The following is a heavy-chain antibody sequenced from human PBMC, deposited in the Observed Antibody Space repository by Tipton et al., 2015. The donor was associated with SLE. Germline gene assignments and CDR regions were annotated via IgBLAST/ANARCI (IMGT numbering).Heavy chain of an antibody. Sequence: GLVKPSETLSLTCSVTGGSISSSAYYWGWIRQPPGKGLEWIGSIYHSGGTYYNPSLKSRVTISVDTSKNQFSLKLSSVTAADTAVYYCARAFYSLRLNFWSGYYGDYFDYWGQGTLVTVSS. J-gene: IGHJ4*02. D-gene: IGHD3-3*01. V-gene: IGHV4-39*07. CDR2: IYHSGGT. CDR1: GGSISSSAYY. CDR3: ARAFYSLRLNFWSGYYGDYFDY.